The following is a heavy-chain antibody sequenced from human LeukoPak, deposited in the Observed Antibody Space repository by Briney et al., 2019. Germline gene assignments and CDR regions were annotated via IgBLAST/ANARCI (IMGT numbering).Heavy chain of an antibody. CDR1: GYTFTGYY. Sequence: ASVKVSCKASGYTFTGYYMHWVRQAPGQGLEWMGWINPNSGGTNYAQKFQGRVTMTRDTSIGTAYMELSRLRSDDTAVYYCASLNWNYITPPPWGQGTLVTVSS. D-gene: IGHD1-7*01. CDR3: ASLNWNYITPPP. CDR2: INPNSGGT. J-gene: IGHJ5*02. V-gene: IGHV1-2*02.